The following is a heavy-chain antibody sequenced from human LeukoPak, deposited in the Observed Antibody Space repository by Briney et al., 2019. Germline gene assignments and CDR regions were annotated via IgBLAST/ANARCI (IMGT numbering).Heavy chain of an antibody. J-gene: IGHJ5*02. Sequence: SETLSLTCTVSGGSISSYYWSWIRQSAGKGLEWIGRIYSSGTTNYNPSLESRVIMSVDTSKNQFSLKLNSVTAADTAVYYCARASSSSPLDPWGQGTLVTVSS. D-gene: IGHD6-19*01. CDR3: ARASSSSPLDP. CDR1: GGSISSYY. V-gene: IGHV4-4*07. CDR2: IYSSGTT.